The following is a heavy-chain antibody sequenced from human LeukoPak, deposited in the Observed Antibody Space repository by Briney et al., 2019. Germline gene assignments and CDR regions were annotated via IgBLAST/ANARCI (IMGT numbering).Heavy chain of an antibody. Sequence: GGSLRLSCAVSGXTFSSYEMNWVRQAPGKGLEWVSYISSSGSTIYYADSVKGRFTISRDNAKNSLSLQMNSLRAEDTAVYYCARVSWNCFDYWGQGTLVTVSS. CDR2: ISSSGSTI. V-gene: IGHV3-48*03. CDR1: GXTFSSYE. D-gene: IGHD5-12*01. J-gene: IGHJ4*02. CDR3: ARVSWNCFDY.